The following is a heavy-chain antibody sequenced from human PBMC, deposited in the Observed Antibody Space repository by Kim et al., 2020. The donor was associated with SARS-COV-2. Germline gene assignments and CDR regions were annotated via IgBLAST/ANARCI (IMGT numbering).Heavy chain of an antibody. CDR1: EFTVSDYF. CDR2: IHSGGRA. V-gene: IGHV3-53*01. J-gene: IGHJ4*02. D-gene: IGHD3-3*01. CDR3: ARCPPYDFWRGFPFFDY. Sequence: GGSLRLSCVVSEFTVSDYFMAWVRQAAGKGLEWVSVIHSGGRADYTDSVKGRFIISRDNAKNTLYLQMNSLTAEDAAVYYCARCPPYDFWRGFPFFDYWGQGIRVAVST.